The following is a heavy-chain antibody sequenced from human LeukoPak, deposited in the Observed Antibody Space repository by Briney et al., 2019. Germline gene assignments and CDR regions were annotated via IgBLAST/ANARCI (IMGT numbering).Heavy chain of an antibody. CDR1: GFTFSSYG. V-gene: IGHV3-33*01. CDR2: IWYDGSNK. Sequence: QPGGSLRLSCAASGFTFSSYGMHWVRQAPGKGLEWVAVIWYDGSNKYYADSVKGRFTISRDNSKNTLYLQMNSLRAEDTAVYYCARDYLPTTATSRFDYWGQGTLVTVSS. D-gene: IGHD4-17*01. J-gene: IGHJ4*02. CDR3: ARDYLPTTATSRFDY.